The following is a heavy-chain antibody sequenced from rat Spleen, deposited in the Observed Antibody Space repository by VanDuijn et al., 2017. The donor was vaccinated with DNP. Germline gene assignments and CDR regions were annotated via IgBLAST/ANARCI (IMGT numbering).Heavy chain of an antibody. J-gene: IGHJ2*01. D-gene: IGHD4-3*01. CDR3: VRWYNSGSYFDY. V-gene: IGHV5-31*01. CDR2: ITSSGGST. CDR1: GFTFNNYW. Sequence: EVQLVEAGGDLVQPGRSLKLSCVASGFTFNNYWMTWIRQVPGKGLEWLASITSSGGSTDYPDSVKGRFTISRDNAKSTLYLQMNSLRSEDMATYYCVRWYNSGSYFDYWGQGVMVTVSS.